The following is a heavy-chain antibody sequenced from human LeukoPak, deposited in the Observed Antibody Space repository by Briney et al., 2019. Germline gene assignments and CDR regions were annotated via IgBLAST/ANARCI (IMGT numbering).Heavy chain of an antibody. CDR1: GGSISGYY. CDR3: ARHPFATPFDY. CDR2: MYETGHT. D-gene: IGHD2-15*01. Sequence: SETLSLTCSVSGGSISGYYWSWIRQPPGQVLEWIGYMYETGHTMYNSSLKSRVTMSLDTSKNHFSLSLSSVTAADTAVYYCARHPFATPFDYWGPGTLVTVSS. J-gene: IGHJ4*02. V-gene: IGHV4-59*08.